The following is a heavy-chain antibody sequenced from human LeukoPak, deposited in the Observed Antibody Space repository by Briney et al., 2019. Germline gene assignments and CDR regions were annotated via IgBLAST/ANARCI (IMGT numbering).Heavy chain of an antibody. CDR3: ARDGYYYGMDV. CDR1: GGSISSYY. CDR2: IYYSGST. Sequence: SETLSLTCTVSGGSISSYYWSWIRQPPGKGLEWIGYIYYSGSTNYNPSLKSRVTISVDTSKNQFSLKLSSVTAADTAVYYCARDGYYYGMDVWGQGTMVTVSS. V-gene: IGHV4-59*01. J-gene: IGHJ6*02.